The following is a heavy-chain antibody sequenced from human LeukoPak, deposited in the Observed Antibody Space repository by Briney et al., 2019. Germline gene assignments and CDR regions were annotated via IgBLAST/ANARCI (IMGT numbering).Heavy chain of an antibody. D-gene: IGHD3-16*01. CDR3: ARDLGTTPVAYYYYGMDV. Sequence: GGSLRLSCAASGFTVSSNYMSWVRQAPGKGLGWVSVIYSGGSTYYADSVKGRFTISRDNSKNTLYLQMNSLRAEDTAVYYCARDLGTTPVAYYYYGMDVWGQGTTVTVSS. CDR2: IYSGGST. V-gene: IGHV3-66*01. CDR1: GFTVSSNY. J-gene: IGHJ6*02.